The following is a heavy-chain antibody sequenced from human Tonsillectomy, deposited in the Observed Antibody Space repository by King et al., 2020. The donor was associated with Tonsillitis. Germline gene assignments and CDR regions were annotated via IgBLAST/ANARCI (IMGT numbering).Heavy chain of an antibody. CDR3: ARDRRIYYDSSVYRTFDI. J-gene: IGHJ3*02. CDR1: GCSISSNNW. CDR2: IYHSGSN. Sequence: VQLQESGPGLVKPSGTLSLTCVVAGCSISSNNWRSWVRQPPGKGLEWIGEIYHSGSNNYKPSFKSRVTISADKYKNQFSLKLSSVTAADTAVYYCARDRRIYYDSSVYRTFDIWGQGTKVTVSS. V-gene: IGHV4-4*02. D-gene: IGHD3-22*01.